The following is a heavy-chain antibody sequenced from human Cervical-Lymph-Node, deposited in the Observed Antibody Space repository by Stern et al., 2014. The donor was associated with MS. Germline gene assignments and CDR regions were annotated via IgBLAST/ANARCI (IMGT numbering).Heavy chain of an antibody. D-gene: IGHD1-26*01. CDR2: IIPIFGAP. J-gene: IGHJ2*01. CDR1: GGSFNNHP. V-gene: IGHV1-69*12. Sequence: QVQLAQSGAEVNKPGPSLKVSCMASGGSFNNHPVSWVRQPPGQGLEWMGGIIPIFGAPDYAQKFQGRVTITADESTSTVYMEFSSLRSEDTAMYYCAKGRGSYWFFDLWGRGTLVIVSS. CDR3: AKGRGSYWFFDL.